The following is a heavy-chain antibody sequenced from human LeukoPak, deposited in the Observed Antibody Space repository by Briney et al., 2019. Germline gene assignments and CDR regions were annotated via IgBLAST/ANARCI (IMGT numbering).Heavy chain of an antibody. D-gene: IGHD6-13*01. CDR3: AKDAKGFSNYFDS. V-gene: IGHV3-48*02. CDR1: GFTFSSYS. J-gene: IGHJ4*02. Sequence: PGGSLRRSCAASGFTFSSYSMNWVRQAPGKGLEWVSYISRSSSLIYYTDSVKGRFTISRDNAKNSLYLEMNSLRDEDTAVYYCAKDAKGFSNYFDSWGQGTLVTVSS. CDR2: ISRSSSLI.